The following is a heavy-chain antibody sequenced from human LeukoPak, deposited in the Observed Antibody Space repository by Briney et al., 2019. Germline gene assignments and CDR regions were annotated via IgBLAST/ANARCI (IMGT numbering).Heavy chain of an antibody. CDR1: GGSTSSGGYY. CDR3: ASPMAWAHNRRDSDY. Sequence: PSETLSLTCTVSGGSTSSGGYYWSWIRQPPGKGLEWIGYIYYSGSAYYNPSLKSRVSISVDTSKNQFSLKLRSVTAADTAVYYCASPMAWAHNRRDSDYWGLGTLVTVSS. CDR2: IYYSGSA. D-gene: IGHD5-24*01. V-gene: IGHV4-30-2*01. J-gene: IGHJ4*02.